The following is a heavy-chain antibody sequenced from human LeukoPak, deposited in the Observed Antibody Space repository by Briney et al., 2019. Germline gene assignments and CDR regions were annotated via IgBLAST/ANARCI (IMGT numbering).Heavy chain of an antibody. J-gene: IGHJ4*02. Sequence: PSETLSLTCTVSGGSINDFYWTWIRQPPGKGLEWIGEIYHSGSPNYNPSLKSRVTISVDKSRNHFSLNLSSVTAADTAVYYCARVNINNWHSCDYWGQGTLVTVSS. CDR2: IYHSGSP. CDR1: GGSINDFY. D-gene: IGHD1-1*01. CDR3: ARVNINNWHSCDY. V-gene: IGHV4-34*01.